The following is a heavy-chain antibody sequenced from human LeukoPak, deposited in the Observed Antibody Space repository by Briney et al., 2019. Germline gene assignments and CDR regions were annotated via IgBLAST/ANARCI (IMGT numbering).Heavy chain of an antibody. D-gene: IGHD1-14*01. J-gene: IGHJ4*02. Sequence: SETLSLTCAVYGGSFSGYYWSWIRQPPGKGLEWIGEINHSGSTNYNPSLKSRVTISVDTSKNQFSLKLSSVTAADTAVYYCASSTQTRRFDYWGQGTLVTVSS. CDR2: INHSGST. CDR3: ASSTQTRRFDY. CDR1: GGSFSGYY. V-gene: IGHV4-34*01.